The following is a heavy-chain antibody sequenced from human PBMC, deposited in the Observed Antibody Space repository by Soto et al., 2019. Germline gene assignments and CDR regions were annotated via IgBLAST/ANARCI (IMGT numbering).Heavy chain of an antibody. J-gene: IGHJ2*01. V-gene: IGHV4-59*08. CDR3: ARFNWYFDL. Sequence: QVQLQESGPGLVKPSETLSLTCTVSGGSISSYYWSWIRQPPGKGLEWIGYIYYSGSTNYNPSLNTRVPISVDTSTNQFSLKLSSVTAADTAVYYCARFNWYFDLWGRGTLVTVSS. CDR2: IYYSGST. CDR1: GGSISSYY.